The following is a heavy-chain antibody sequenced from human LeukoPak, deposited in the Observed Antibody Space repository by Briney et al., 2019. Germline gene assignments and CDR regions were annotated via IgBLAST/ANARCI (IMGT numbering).Heavy chain of an antibody. J-gene: IGHJ4*02. CDR3: ARTAMGGYYFDY. V-gene: IGHV3-11*04. CDR1: GFTFSDHY. CDR2: ISSSGSTI. D-gene: IGHD5-18*01. Sequence: GGSLRLSCAASGFTFSDHYMDWVRQAPGKGLEWVSYISSSGSTIYYADSVKGRFTISRDNAKNSLYLQMNSLRAEDTAVYYCARTAMGGYYFDYWGQGTLVTVSS.